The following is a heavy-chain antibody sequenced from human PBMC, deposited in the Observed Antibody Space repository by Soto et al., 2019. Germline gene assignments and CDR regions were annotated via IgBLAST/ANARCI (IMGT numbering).Heavy chain of an antibody. CDR1: GYTFTSYD. D-gene: IGHD6-19*01. J-gene: IGHJ6*02. CDR2: MNANSGNT. V-gene: IGHV1-8*01. CDR3: ARGTQQWLVPYYYYGMDV. Sequence: QVQLVQSGAEVKKPGASVKVSCKASGYTFTSYDINWVRQATGQGLEWMGWMNANSGNTGYAQKFQGRVTMTRNTSISTAYMELSSLRSEDTAVYYCARGTQQWLVPYYYYGMDVWGQGTTVTVSS.